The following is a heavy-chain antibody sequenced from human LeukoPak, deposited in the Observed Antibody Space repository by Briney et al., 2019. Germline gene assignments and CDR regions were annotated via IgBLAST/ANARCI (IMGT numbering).Heavy chain of an antibody. CDR2: ISYDGSNK. D-gene: IGHD2-2*01. CDR3: ARVNPIVVVPAAILTDY. Sequence: GGSLRLSCAASGFTFSSYAMHCVRQAPGKGLEWVAVISYDGSNKYYADSVKGRFTISRDNSKNTLYLQMNSLRAEDTAVYYCARVNPIVVVPAAILTDYWGQGTLVTVSS. J-gene: IGHJ4*02. CDR1: GFTFSSYA. V-gene: IGHV3-30-3*01.